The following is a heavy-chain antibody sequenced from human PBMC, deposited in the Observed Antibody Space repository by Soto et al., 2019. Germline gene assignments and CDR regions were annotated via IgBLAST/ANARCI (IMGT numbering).Heavy chain of an antibody. Sequence: QVQVVQSGAEVKGPGSSVKVSCKASGGTLSNTAFSWVRQAPGQGLEWMGGIIPVFGMVNYAHNFQGRVMITADESMGTAYLELSSLRSEDTAVYYCARGRIVLAGSSAYCGMDVWGQGTTVTVSS. CDR2: IIPVFGMV. CDR1: GGTLSNTA. CDR3: ARGRIVLAGSSAYCGMDV. D-gene: IGHD6-19*01. V-gene: IGHV1-69*01. J-gene: IGHJ6*02.